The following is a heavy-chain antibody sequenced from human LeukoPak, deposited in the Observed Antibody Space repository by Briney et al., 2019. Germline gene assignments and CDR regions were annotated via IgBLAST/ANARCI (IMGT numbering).Heavy chain of an antibody. CDR1: GFNFRTHA. CDR2: ISYDGSAK. J-gene: IGHJ4*02. D-gene: IGHD3-10*01. CDR3: VKEGLHWFGEFSYFDF. V-gene: IGHV3-30*04. Sequence: GGSLRLSCVASGFNFRTHAMHWVRQAPGKGLEWVALISYDGSAKYYADSVKGRFTISRDNSKNTLYLQMNSLRAEDTAVYFCVKEGLHWFGEFSYFDFWGQGTLVTVSS.